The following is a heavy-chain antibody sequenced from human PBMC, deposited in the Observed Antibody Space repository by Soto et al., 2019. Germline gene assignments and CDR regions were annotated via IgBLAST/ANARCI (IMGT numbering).Heavy chain of an antibody. V-gene: IGHV4-59*01. D-gene: IGHD6-6*01. J-gene: IGHJ6*02. CDR1: GGSIRTYY. Sequence: SETLSLTCSVSGGSIRTYYWNWIRQPPGGGLEWIAYIHYSGVTNYSPSLRGRVSISIDRSNNEFSLKVSSVTAADTAVYYCARDRAEGSSSTPAGGMDVWGPGTTVTVSS. CDR2: IHYSGVT. CDR3: ARDRAEGSSSTPAGGMDV.